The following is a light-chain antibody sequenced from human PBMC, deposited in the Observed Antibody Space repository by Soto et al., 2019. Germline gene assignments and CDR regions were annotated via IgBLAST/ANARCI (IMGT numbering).Light chain of an antibody. CDR1: NSNIGNNF. J-gene: IGLJ2*01. Sequence: QSVLTQPPSASGTPGQRVTISCSGSNSNIGNNFAYWYQQLPGTAPKLLIYRNDQRPSGVPDRISGSKSGTSASLAISGLRSEDEADYYCVAWDDSLNGVVFGGGIKLTVL. V-gene: IGLV1-47*01. CDR2: RND. CDR3: VAWDDSLNGVV.